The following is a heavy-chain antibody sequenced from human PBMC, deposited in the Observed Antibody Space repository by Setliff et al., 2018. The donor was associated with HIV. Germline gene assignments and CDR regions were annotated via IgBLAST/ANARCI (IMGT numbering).Heavy chain of an antibody. J-gene: IGHJ4*02. CDR3: ARSSRVNCGGDCYLFDY. V-gene: IGHV4-4*07. CDR2: IYISGST. Sequence: SETLSLTCTVSGGSIRSYYWSWIRQPAGKGLEWIGRIYISGSTNSNPSLKSRVTMSVDTSKNQFSLKLSSVTAADTAVYYCARSSRVNCGGDCYLFDYWGQGTPVTVSS. CDR1: GGSIRSYY. D-gene: IGHD2-21*02.